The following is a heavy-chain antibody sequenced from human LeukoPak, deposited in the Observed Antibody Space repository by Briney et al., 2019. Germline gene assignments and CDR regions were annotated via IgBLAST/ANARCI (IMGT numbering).Heavy chain of an antibody. D-gene: IGHD5-12*01. CDR1: GLTFSSYA. V-gene: IGHV3-23*01. J-gene: IGHJ4*02. CDR3: ATRRDGYNRIDY. CDR2: ISGSGGST. Sequence: GGSLRLSCAASGLTFSSYAMRWVRQAPGKGLEWVSAISGSGGSTYYADSVKGRFTISRDNSKNTLYLQMNSLRAEDTAVYYCATRRDGYNRIDYWGQGTLVTVSS.